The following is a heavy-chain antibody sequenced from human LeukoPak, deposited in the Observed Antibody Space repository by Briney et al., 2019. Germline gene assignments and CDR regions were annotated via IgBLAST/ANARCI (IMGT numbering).Heavy chain of an antibody. CDR2: ISYDGSNK. V-gene: IGHV3-30-3*01. CDR3: ARARATVVTSLDL. D-gene: IGHD4-23*01. CDR1: GFTFSSYA. Sequence: GGSLRLSCAASGFTFSSYAMHWVRQAPGKGLEWVAVISYDGSNKYYADSVKGRFTISRDNSKNTLYLQMNSLRAEDTAVYYCARARATVVTSLDLWGRGTLVTVSS. J-gene: IGHJ2*01.